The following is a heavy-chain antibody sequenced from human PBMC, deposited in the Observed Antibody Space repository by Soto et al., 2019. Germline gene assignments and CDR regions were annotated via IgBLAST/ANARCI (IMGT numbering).Heavy chain of an antibody. CDR1: GGSISSYY. D-gene: IGHD3-10*01. Sequence: SETLSLTCTVSGGSISSYYWSWIRQPPGKGLEWIGYIYYSGSTNYNPSLKSRVTISVDTSKNQFSLKLSSVTAADTAVYYCARGSYYGSGSYWSYYYYYMDVWGEGSTVTVSS. CDR2: IYYSGST. V-gene: IGHV4-59*01. J-gene: IGHJ6*03. CDR3: ARGSYYGSGSYWSYYYYYMDV.